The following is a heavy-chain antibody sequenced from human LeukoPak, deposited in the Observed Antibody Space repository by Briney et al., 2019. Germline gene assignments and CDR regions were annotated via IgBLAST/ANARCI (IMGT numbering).Heavy chain of an antibody. CDR1: GFTFSDYW. V-gene: IGHV3-74*01. CDR2: IHSDGSST. CDR3: ARGNAHAFDI. Sequence: GGSLRLSCAASGFTFSDYWMHWVRQAPGKGLVWVSRIHSDGSSTTSADSVKGRFTISRDNAENTLYLQMNSLRAEDTAVYFCARGNAHAFDIWGQGTMVTVSS. D-gene: IGHD1-1*01. J-gene: IGHJ3*02.